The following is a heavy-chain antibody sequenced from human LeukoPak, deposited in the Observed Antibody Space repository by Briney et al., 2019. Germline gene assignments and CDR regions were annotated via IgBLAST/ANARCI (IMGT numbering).Heavy chain of an antibody. J-gene: IGHJ5*02. Sequence: PSETLSLTCSVSGGSISSSSYYWGWIRQPPGKGLEWIGEINHSGSTNYNPSLKSRVTISVDTSKNQFSLKLSSVTAADTAVYYCARPHPPRYIYSSSGWFDPWGQGTLVTVSS. D-gene: IGHD6-6*01. CDR2: INHSGST. V-gene: IGHV4-39*07. CDR3: ARPHPPRYIYSSSGWFDP. CDR1: GGSISSSSYY.